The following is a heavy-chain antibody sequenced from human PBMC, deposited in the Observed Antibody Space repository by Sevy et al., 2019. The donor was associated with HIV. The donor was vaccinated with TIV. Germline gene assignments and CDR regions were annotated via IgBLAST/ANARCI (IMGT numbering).Heavy chain of an antibody. J-gene: IGHJ4*02. CDR1: GFSFDSYG. D-gene: IGHD4-17*01. CDR3: AREGDYEQFDY. Sequence: GGSLRLSCAVSGFSFDSYGMTWVRQAPGKGLEWVSGISGSGTRTYYADSVKGRFIISRDNSKNTLYLQMNSLRDEDTAVYYCAREGDYEQFDYWGQGTLVTVSS. CDR2: ISGSGTRT. V-gene: IGHV3-23*01.